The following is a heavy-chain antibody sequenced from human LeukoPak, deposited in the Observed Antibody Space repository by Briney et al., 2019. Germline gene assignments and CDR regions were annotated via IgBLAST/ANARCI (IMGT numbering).Heavy chain of an antibody. D-gene: IGHD2-15*01. Sequence: GGSLRLSCAASGFAFSRNDMFWVRQAPGKGLEWVSCISGSSGATYYAGSVRGRFTISRDNSKNTVFLQMNSLRAEDTAIYYCAKGGPGAFDFWGQGTMVTVSS. V-gene: IGHV3-23*01. CDR3: AKGGPGAFDF. CDR2: ISGSSGAT. J-gene: IGHJ3*01. CDR1: GFAFSRND.